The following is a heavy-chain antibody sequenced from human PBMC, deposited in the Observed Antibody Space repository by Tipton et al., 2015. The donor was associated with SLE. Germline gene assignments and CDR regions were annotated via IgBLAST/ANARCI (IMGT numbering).Heavy chain of an antibody. CDR1: GDSVSSGSSS. V-gene: IGHV4-30-2*01. CDR2: IYYSEST. CDR3: ARDASGGWYGWLDP. Sequence: TLSLTCAVSGDSVSSGSSSWSWIRRPPGKGLEWIGYIYYSESTYYNPSLKSRVTISIDRSKNQFSLKLTSVTAADTAVYYCARDASGGWYGWLDPWGQGTLVTVSS. J-gene: IGHJ5*02. D-gene: IGHD6-19*01.